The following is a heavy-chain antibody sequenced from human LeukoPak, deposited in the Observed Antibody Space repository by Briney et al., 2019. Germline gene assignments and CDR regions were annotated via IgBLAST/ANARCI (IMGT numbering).Heavy chain of an antibody. D-gene: IGHD2-15*01. Sequence: GGSLRLSCAASGFTFSSYSMTWVRQAPGKGLEWVSAISGSGGSTYYADSVKGRFTISRDNAKNSLYLQMNSLRAEGTAVYYCARDRGVAGRSYYFDYWGQGTLVTVSS. CDR2: ISGSGGST. CDR1: GFTFSSYS. CDR3: ARDRGVAGRSYYFDY. J-gene: IGHJ4*02. V-gene: IGHV3-23*01.